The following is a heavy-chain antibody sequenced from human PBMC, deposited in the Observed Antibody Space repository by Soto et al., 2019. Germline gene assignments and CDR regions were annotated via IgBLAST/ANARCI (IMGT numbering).Heavy chain of an antibody. CDR2: INAGNGNT. Sequence: GASVKVSCKASGYTFTSYAMHWVRQAPGQRLEWMGWINAGNGNTKYSQKFQGRVTITRDTSTTTVYMELSSLRSEDTAVYYCARVSGGYGTTPYYYGMDVWGQGTTVTVSS. CDR3: ARVSGGYGTTPYYYGMDV. J-gene: IGHJ6*02. CDR1: GYTFTSYA. V-gene: IGHV1-3*01. D-gene: IGHD1-26*01.